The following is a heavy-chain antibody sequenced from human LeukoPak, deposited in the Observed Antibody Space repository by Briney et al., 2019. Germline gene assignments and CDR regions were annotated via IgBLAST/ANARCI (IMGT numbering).Heavy chain of an antibody. V-gene: IGHV3-7*01. CDR3: ARLRYSDWLLLGFDY. Sequence: GGSLRLSCAASGFTFSSYWMSWVRQAPGKGLEWVANIKQDGSEKYYVDSVKGRFTISRDNAKNSLYLQMNSLRAEDTAVYYCARLRYSDWLLLGFDYWGQGTLVTVSS. D-gene: IGHD3-9*01. CDR2: IKQDGSEK. J-gene: IGHJ4*02. CDR1: GFTFSSYW.